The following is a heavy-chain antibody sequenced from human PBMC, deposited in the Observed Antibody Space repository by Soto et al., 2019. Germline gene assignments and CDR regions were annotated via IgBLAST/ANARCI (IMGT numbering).Heavy chain of an antibody. V-gene: IGHV4-39*01. CDR2: IYYSGST. D-gene: IGHD2-15*01. CDR1: GGSISSSSYY. J-gene: IGHJ4*02. Sequence: SETLSLTCTVSGGSISSSSYYWGWIRQPPGKGLEWIGSIYYSGSTYYNPSLKSRVTISVDTSKNQFSLKLSSVTAADTAVYYCARLLLYCSGGSCYYFDYWGQGTLVTVSS. CDR3: ARLLLYCSGGSCYYFDY.